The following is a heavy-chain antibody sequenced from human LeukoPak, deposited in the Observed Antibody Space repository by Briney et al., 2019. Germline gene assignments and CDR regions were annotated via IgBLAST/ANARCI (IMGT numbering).Heavy chain of an antibody. V-gene: IGHV4-4*07. CDR2: FSTGGNT. CDR3: AREGDIVVVPTLHYYYYVDV. D-gene: IGHD2-2*01. J-gene: IGHJ6*03. Sequence: SETLSLTCTVSGGSISSYYWSWIRQPAGKGLEWIGRFSTGGNTNYNPSPKSRVTMSVDTSKNQFSLKLTSVPAADTAVYYCAREGDIVVVPTLHYYYYVDVWGKGTRATVSS. CDR1: GGSISSYY.